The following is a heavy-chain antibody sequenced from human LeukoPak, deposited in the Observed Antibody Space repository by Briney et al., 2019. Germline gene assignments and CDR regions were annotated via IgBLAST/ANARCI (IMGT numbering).Heavy chain of an antibody. Sequence: SVKVSCKASGGTFSSYAISWVRQAPGQGLEWMGGIIPIFGTANYAQKFQGRVTITTDESTSTAYMELSSLRSEDTAVYYCASGGYYESSGYYFEERYYYYYYMDVWGKGTTVTVSS. CDR2: IIPIFGTA. CDR3: ASGGYYESSGYYFEERYYYYYYMDV. V-gene: IGHV1-69*05. J-gene: IGHJ6*03. D-gene: IGHD3-22*01. CDR1: GGTFSSYA.